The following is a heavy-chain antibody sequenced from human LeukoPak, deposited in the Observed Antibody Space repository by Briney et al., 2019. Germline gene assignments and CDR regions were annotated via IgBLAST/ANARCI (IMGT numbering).Heavy chain of an antibody. Sequence: GGSLRLSCAASGFAFSSYSLNWVRQAPGKGLEWVSSISSTSDYTYYADSVKGRFTISRDNAKNSVYLQMNSLRAEDTAVYHCAKRSAESSGYFDYWGQGTLVTVSS. CDR3: AKRSAESSGYFDY. V-gene: IGHV3-21*04. D-gene: IGHD6-19*01. CDR2: ISSTSDYT. CDR1: GFAFSSYS. J-gene: IGHJ4*02.